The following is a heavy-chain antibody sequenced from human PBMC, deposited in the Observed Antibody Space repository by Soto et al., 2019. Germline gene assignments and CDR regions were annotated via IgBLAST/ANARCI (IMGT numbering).Heavy chain of an antibody. V-gene: IGHV4-31*03. CDR3: ARVCGGDCHYGMDV. CDR1: GGSISSGGYY. CDR2: IYYSGST. J-gene: IGHJ6*02. D-gene: IGHD2-21*02. Sequence: QVQLQESGPGLVKPSQTLSFTCTVSGGSISSGGYYWSWIRQHPGKGLEWIGYIYYSGSTYYNPSLKSRDTIXVXTXXNQFSLKLSSVTAADTAVYYCARVCGGDCHYGMDVWGQGTTVTVSS.